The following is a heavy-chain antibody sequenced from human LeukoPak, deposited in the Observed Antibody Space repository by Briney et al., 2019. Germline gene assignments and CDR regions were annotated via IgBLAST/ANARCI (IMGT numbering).Heavy chain of an antibody. CDR3: ASDGLPFDY. CDR1: GITFSSYW. CDR2: IKQDGSEK. J-gene: IGHJ4*02. D-gene: IGHD3/OR15-3a*01. V-gene: IGHV3-7*05. Sequence: GGSLRLSCAASGITFSSYWMSWVRHAPGKGLEWVANIKQDGSEKYYVDSVKGRFTISRDNAKNSLYLQMNSLRAEDTAVYFCASDGLPFDYWGRGTLVTVSS.